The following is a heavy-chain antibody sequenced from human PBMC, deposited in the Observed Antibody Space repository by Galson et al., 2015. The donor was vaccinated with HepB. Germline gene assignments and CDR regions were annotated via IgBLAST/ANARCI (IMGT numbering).Heavy chain of an antibody. J-gene: IGHJ4*02. CDR2: IIPIFGTA. D-gene: IGHD2-15*01. CDR1: GYTFTSYA. V-gene: IGHV1-69*13. Sequence: SVKVSCKASGYTFTSYAISWVRQAPGQGLEWMGGIIPIFGTANYAQKFQGRVTITADESTSTAYMELSSLRSEDTAVYYCARMAVVVVAATSDGYNWGDFDYWGQGTLVTVSS. CDR3: ARMAVVVVAATSDGYNWGDFDY.